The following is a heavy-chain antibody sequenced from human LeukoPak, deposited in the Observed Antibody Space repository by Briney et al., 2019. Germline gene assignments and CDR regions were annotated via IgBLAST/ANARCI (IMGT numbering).Heavy chain of an antibody. CDR2: MSYRGSI. J-gene: IGHJ6*03. Sequence: KLRKTLSLTCTVSGDSFSTSPYYWGWIRQPPGKGLEWIGSMSYRGSIHYNPSLKSRVTISVDTSKNQFSLKLSSVTAADTAVYYCARGDFYYMDVWGKGTTVTVSS. CDR3: ARGDFYYMDV. CDR1: GDSFSTSPYY. V-gene: IGHV4-39*07.